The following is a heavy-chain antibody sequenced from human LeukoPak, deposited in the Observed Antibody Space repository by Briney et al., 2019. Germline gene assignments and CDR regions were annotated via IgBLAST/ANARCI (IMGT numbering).Heavy chain of an antibody. D-gene: IGHD1-26*01. CDR3: ARGVADEVGATWSRGKLYGMDV. Sequence: PSETLSLTCTVSGGSISSYYWSWIRQPPGKGLEWIGYIYYSGSTYYNPSLKSRVTISVDTSKNQFSPKLSSVTAADTAVYYCARGVADEVGATWSRGKLYGMDVWGQGTTVTVSS. J-gene: IGHJ6*02. CDR1: GGSISSYY. V-gene: IGHV4-59*12. CDR2: IYYSGST.